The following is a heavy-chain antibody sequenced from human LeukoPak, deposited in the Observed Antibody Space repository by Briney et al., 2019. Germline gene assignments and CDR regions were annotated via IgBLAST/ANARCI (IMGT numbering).Heavy chain of an antibody. Sequence: SETLSLTCTVSGGSISSSSYYWGWIRQPPGEGLEWIGSIYYSGSTYYNPSLKSRVTISVDTSKNQFSLKLSSVTAADTAVYYCVTTVIPYYFDYWGQGTLVTVSS. CDR1: GGSISSSSYY. J-gene: IGHJ4*02. D-gene: IGHD4-17*01. CDR2: IYYSGST. CDR3: VTTVIPYYFDY. V-gene: IGHV4-39*01.